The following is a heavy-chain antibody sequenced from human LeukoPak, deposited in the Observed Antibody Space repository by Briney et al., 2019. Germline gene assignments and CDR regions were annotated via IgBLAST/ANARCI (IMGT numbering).Heavy chain of an antibody. CDR3: ARTIVVVPATKIWFDP. CDR1: GYTFTGYY. V-gene: IGHV1-2*02. J-gene: IGHJ5*02. CDR2: INPNSGGT. D-gene: IGHD2-2*01. Sequence: ASVKVSCKASGYTFTGYYMHWVRQAPGQGLEWMGWINPNSGGTNYAQKFQGRVTMTRDTSISTAYMELSSLRSEDTAVYYCARTIVVVPATKIWFDPWGQGTLVTVSS.